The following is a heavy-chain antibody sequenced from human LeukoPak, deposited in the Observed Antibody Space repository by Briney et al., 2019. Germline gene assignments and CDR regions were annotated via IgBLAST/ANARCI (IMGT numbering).Heavy chain of an antibody. CDR3: AKLLGDATTYDY. D-gene: IGHD1-1*01. V-gene: IGHV3-9*01. CDR1: GFTFDDYA. J-gene: IGHJ4*02. Sequence: PGGSLRFSCAASGFTFDDYAMHWVRHAPGKGLEWVSGISWNSGSIGYADSVKGRFTISRDNARNLLFLQMNTLRAEDTAVYYCAKLLGDATTYDYWGQGALVTVSS. CDR2: ISWNSGSI.